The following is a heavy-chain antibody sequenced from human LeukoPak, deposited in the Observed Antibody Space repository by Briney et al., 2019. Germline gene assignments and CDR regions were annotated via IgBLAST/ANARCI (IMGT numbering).Heavy chain of an antibody. D-gene: IGHD3-22*01. CDR3: ARDLVYYDSSGADY. V-gene: IGHV3-11*04. CDR2: ISSSGSTI. Sequence: GGSLRLSCAASGFTFSDYYMSWIRQAPGKGLEWVSYISSSGSTIYYADSVKGRFTISRDNAKKSLYLQMNSLRAEDTAVYYCARDLVYYDSSGADYWGQGTLVTVSS. CDR1: GFTFSDYY. J-gene: IGHJ4*02.